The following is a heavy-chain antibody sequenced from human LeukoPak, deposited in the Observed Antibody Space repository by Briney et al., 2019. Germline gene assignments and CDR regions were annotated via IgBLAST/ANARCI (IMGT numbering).Heavy chain of an antibody. J-gene: IGHJ4*02. V-gene: IGHV1-69*05. CDR2: IIPIFGTA. CDR1: GGTFSSYA. Sequence: KVSFKASGGTFSSYAISWVRPAPGQGLEWMGGIIPIFGTANYAQKFQGRVTITTDESTSTAYMELSSLRSEDTAVYYCARGRPCSGGSCYYYYWGQGTLVTVSS. CDR3: ARGRPCSGGSCYYYY. D-gene: IGHD2-15*01.